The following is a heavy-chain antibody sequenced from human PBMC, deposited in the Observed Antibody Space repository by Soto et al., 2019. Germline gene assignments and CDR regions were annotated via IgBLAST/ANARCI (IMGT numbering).Heavy chain of an antibody. J-gene: IGHJ3*02. D-gene: IGHD3-3*01. CDR3: VSRRITIFCVIRSAFDI. CDR2: IYYSGST. CDR1: GGSISSSSYY. Sequence: SETLSLTCTVSGGSISSSSYYWGWIRQPPGKGLEWIGSIYYSGSTYYNPSLKSRVTISVDTSKNQFSLKLSSVTAADTAVYYCVSRRITIFCVIRSAFDIWGQGIMVTV. V-gene: IGHV4-39*01.